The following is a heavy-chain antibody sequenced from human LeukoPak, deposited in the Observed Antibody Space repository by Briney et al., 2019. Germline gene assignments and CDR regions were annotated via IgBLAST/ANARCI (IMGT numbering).Heavy chain of an antibody. CDR1: GFTFNSYW. V-gene: IGHV3-7*01. CDR2: IKQDGREK. D-gene: IGHD3-22*01. CDR3: ARDRGYYDSSGYFLGDC. J-gene: IGHJ4*02. Sequence: GGSLRLSCAASGFTFNSYWVTWVRQAPGKGLEWVANIKQDGREKYYVDSVKGRFSISRDNAKKSMYLQMNSLRAEDTAVYYCARDRGYYDSSGYFLGDCWGQGTLVTVSS.